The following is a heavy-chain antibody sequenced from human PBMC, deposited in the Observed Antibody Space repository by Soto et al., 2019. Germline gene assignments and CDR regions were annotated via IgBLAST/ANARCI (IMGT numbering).Heavy chain of an antibody. CDR3: GTPRPLRGAMITNINFCF. CDR1: GHTLPEFS. D-gene: IGHD3-10*01. CDR2: FDPEGGEA. Sequence: ASVKVSCKISGHTLPEFSIHWVRQAPAKGLEWMGSFDPEGGEAIYAQKWHGRVTVTEETVTHTAYRELSVLKSDDSPVYYSGTPRPLRGAMITNINFCFWGQGTTVTVSS. V-gene: IGHV1-24*01. J-gene: IGHJ6*02.